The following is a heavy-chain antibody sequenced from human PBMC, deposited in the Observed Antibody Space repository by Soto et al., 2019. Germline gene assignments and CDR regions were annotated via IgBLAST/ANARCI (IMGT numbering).Heavy chain of an antibody. Sequence: SETLSLTCAVYGVSFSGYYWSWFRQPPGKGLEWIGEINHSGSTNYNPSLKSRVTISVDTSKNQFSLKLSSVTAADTAVYYCARGGRYYDILTGYYPNNYFDYWGQGTLVTVS. CDR2: INHSGST. D-gene: IGHD3-9*01. CDR1: GVSFSGYY. CDR3: ARGGRYYDILTGYYPNNYFDY. V-gene: IGHV4-34*01. J-gene: IGHJ4*02.